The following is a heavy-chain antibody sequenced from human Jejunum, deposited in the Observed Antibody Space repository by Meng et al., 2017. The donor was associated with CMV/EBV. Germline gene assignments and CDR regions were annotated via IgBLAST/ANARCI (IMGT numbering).Heavy chain of an antibody. V-gene: IGHV4-61*08. Sequence: SGGSVTSDDYCWSWIRQPPGKGLESIGFIHYSGSANYNPSLMSRVTISLDTSKNQFSLRLTSVTAADTAVYYCATSPGYPREFGYWGQGTLVTVSS. D-gene: IGHD3-10*01. CDR3: ATSPGYPREFGY. CDR1: GGSVTSDDYC. CDR2: IHYSGSA. J-gene: IGHJ4*02.